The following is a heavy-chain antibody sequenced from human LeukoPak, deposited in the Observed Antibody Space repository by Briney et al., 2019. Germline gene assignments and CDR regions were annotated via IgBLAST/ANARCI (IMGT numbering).Heavy chain of an antibody. CDR3: ARAYGDYRHTDY. J-gene: IGHJ4*02. CDR2: IPYDGTNK. Sequence: GGSLRLSCAATGFTFSSDAMHWVRQAPGKGLEWVAFIPYDGTNKYYADSVKGRFTISRGNSKNTLYLQMNSLRAEDTAVYYCARAYGDYRHTDYWGQGTLVTVSS. CDR1: GFTFSSDA. D-gene: IGHD4-17*01. V-gene: IGHV3-30*02.